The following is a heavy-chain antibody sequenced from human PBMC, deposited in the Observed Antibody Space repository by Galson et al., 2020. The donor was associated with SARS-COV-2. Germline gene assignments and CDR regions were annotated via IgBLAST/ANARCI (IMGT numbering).Heavy chain of an antibody. CDR3: ARFGIFGVVNTDYWFDP. Sequence: HGESLKISCKGSGYSFTSYWLSRVRQMPGKGLEWMGRIDPSDSYTNYSPSFQGHVTISADKSISTAYLQWSSLKASDTAMYYCARFGIFGVVNTDYWFDPWGQGTLVTVSS. J-gene: IGHJ5*02. V-gene: IGHV5-10-1*01. CDR2: IDPSDSYT. CDR1: GYSFTSYW. D-gene: IGHD3-3*01.